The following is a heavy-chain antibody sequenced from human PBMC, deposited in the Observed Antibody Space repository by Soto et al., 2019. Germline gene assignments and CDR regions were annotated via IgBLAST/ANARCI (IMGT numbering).Heavy chain of an antibody. V-gene: IGHV1-18*01. Sequence: ASVKVSCKASGYTFSTNGVTWVRQAPGQGLEWMGWISTYNGATNYAQKFQGRVTMTTDPSTSTAYMELRSPRSDDTAVYYCARRYSASSWFDPWGQGTLVTVSS. D-gene: IGHD6-6*01. CDR3: ARRYSASSWFDP. J-gene: IGHJ5*02. CDR1: GYTFSTNG. CDR2: ISTYNGAT.